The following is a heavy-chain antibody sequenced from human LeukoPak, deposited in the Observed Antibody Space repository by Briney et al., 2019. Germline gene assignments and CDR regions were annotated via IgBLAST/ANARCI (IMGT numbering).Heavy chain of an antibody. D-gene: IGHD3-16*02. V-gene: IGHV3-30*18. Sequence: GGSLRLSCVASGFTFSSYGMHWVRQAPGKGLEWVAFISYDGSNENIADSVKGRFIISRDNSKNTLYLQMNSLRAEDTAVYYCAKGPAPRLGEFSYHALVDYWGQGTLGTVSS. J-gene: IGHJ4*02. CDR2: ISYDGSNE. CDR1: GFTFSSYG. CDR3: AKGPAPRLGEFSYHALVDY.